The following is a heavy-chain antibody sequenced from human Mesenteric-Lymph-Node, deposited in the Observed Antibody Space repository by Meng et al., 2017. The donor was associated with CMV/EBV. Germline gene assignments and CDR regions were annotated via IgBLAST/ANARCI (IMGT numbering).Heavy chain of an antibody. D-gene: IGHD3-16*01. CDR1: GFTFNTYI. CDR2: ISGSSSTI. V-gene: IGHV3-48*04. CDR3: ARMDRGYYFDY. J-gene: IGHJ4*02. Sequence: GGSLRLSCAASGFTFNTYIMNWVRQAPGKGLEWVSYISGSSSTIYYAVSVKGRFTISRDNAKNSLYLQMNSLRAEDTAVYYCARMDRGYYFDYWGQGTLVTVSS.